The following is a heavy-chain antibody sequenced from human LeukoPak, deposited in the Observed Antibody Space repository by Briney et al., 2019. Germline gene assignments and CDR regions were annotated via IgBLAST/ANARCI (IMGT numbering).Heavy chain of an antibody. D-gene: IGHD3-16*02. V-gene: IGHV3-74*01. J-gene: IGHJ4*02. CDR3: ARDRNLGELSF. Sequence: GGSLRLSCAASGFTFSSYWMDWVRQAPGKGLVWVSRINSDGSSTTYADSVKGRFTISRDNAKNTLYLQMNSLRAEDTAVYYCARDRNLGELSFWGQGTLVTVSS. CDR2: INSDGSST. CDR1: GFTFSSYW.